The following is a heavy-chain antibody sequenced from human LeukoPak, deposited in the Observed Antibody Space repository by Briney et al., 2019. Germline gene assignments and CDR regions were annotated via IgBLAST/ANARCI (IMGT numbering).Heavy chain of an antibody. D-gene: IGHD2-15*01. CDR3: AARVVTYDMRAYFDY. Sequence: PSETLSLTCAVYGGSFSGYYWSWIRQPPGKGLEWIGEINHSGSTNYNPSLKSRVTISVDTSKNQFSLKLSSVTAADTAVYYCAARVVTYDMRAYFDYWGQGTLVTVSS. J-gene: IGHJ4*02. CDR2: INHSGST. V-gene: IGHV4-34*01. CDR1: GGSFSGYY.